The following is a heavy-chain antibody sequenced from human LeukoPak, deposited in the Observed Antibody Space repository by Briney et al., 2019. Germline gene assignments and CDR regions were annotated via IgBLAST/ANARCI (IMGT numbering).Heavy chain of an antibody. CDR3: ARALDS. Sequence: GGSLRLSCAASGCTFSSYWMHWVRQAPGKGLEWVANIKQDGGEIYYVDSVKGRFTISRDNAKNSLYLQMNSLRAEDTAVYYCARALDSWGQGTLVTVSS. V-gene: IGHV3-7*03. CDR1: GCTFSSYW. J-gene: IGHJ4*02. CDR2: IKQDGGEI.